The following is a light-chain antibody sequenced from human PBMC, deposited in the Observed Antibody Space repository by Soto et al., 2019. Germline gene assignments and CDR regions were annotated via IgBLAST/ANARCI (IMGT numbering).Light chain of an antibody. Sequence: DIQMTQSPSSLSASVGDRVTIPCQASQDISNYLNWYQQKLGKAPKLLIYAASNLETGVPSRFSGSGSGTDFTFTISSLQPEDFATYYCQQYDNLPLTFGGGTKVDIK. CDR2: AAS. J-gene: IGKJ4*01. V-gene: IGKV1-33*01. CDR3: QQYDNLPLT. CDR1: QDISNY.